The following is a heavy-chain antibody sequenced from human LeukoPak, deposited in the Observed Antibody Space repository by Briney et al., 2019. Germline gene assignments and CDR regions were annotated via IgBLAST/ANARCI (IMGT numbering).Heavy chain of an antibody. CDR1: GGSISSSSYY. V-gene: IGHV4-39*01. CDR2: IYYSGNT. Sequence: PSETLSLTCTVSGGSISSSSYYWGWIRQPPGKGLAWIGSIYYSGNTYYNPSLKSRVTISVDTSKNQFSLKLSSVTAADTAVYYCAGLSGSFGIRYFDYWGQGTLVTVSS. D-gene: IGHD1-26*01. J-gene: IGHJ4*02. CDR3: AGLSGSFGIRYFDY.